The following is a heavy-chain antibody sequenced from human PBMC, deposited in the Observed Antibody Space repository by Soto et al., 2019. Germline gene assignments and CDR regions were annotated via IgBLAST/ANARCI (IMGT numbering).Heavy chain of an antibody. CDR2: VNWNGCST. D-gene: IGHD1-26*01. J-gene: IGHJ4*02. CDR1: GFTFDDYG. CDR3: VRGASLDFDY. Sequence: EVQLVESGGGVLRPGGSLRLSCAASGFTFDDYGMSWARQAPGKGLEWVSGVNWNGCSTGYADSVKGRFTISRDNAKNCLYLQMNSLRAEDTAVYYCVRGASLDFDYWGQGTLVTVSS. V-gene: IGHV3-20*04.